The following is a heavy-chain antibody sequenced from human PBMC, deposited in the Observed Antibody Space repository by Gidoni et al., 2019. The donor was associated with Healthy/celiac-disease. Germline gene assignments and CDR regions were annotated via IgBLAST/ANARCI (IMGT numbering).Heavy chain of an antibody. CDR2: IIGSVGST. D-gene: IGHD1-26*01. J-gene: IGHJ4*02. V-gene: IGHV3-23*01. Sequence: EVQLLESGGGLVQPGGSLRLSCAASGFTFGSYAMSWVRQAPGKGLAWVSAIIGSVGSTYYADSVKGRFTISRDNSKNTLYLQMNSLRAEDTAVYYCAKRYARIVRENYFDYWGQGTLVTVSS. CDR3: AKRYARIVRENYFDY. CDR1: GFTFGSYA.